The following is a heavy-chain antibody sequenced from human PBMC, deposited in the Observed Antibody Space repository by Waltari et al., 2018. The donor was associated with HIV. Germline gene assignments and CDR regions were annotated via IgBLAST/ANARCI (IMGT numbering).Heavy chain of an antibody. Sequence: EVQLVESGGDLVQPGGSLRLSCAASGFNFGDSALPWVRQPTGKGLEWVSGISWNSDTIGYADSVKGRFTISRDNAKNSLSLEMNSLRAEDTALYYCVKVGMAAVTSYAIDIWGQGTMVTVSS. V-gene: IGHV3-9*01. CDR2: ISWNSDTI. CDR3: VKVGMAAVTSYAIDI. CDR1: GFNFGDSA. J-gene: IGHJ3*02. D-gene: IGHD4-17*01.